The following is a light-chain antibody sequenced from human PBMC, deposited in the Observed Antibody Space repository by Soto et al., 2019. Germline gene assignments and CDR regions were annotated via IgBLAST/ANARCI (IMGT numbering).Light chain of an antibody. CDR2: DVS. V-gene: IGLV2-14*01. CDR1: SSDVGGYNY. CDR3: SSYTSSSTLV. J-gene: IGLJ1*01. Sequence: QSALTQPASVSGSPGQSITISCTGTSSDVGGYNYVSWYQQHPGKAPKLMIYDVSNRPSGVSNRFSGSKSGNTASLTSSGLQAEDEADYYCSSYTSSSTLVFGTGTTLTVL.